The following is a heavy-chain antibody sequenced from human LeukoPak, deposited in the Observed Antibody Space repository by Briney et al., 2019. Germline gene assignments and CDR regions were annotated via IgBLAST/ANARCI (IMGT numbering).Heavy chain of an antibody. CDR1: GGTFSSYA. J-gene: IGHJ4*02. Sequence: ASVKVSCKASGGTFSSYAISWVRQAPGQGLEWMGRIIPIFGTANYAQKFQGRVTITTDESTSTAYMELSSLRSEDTAVYYCARGGPLGYYFGYWGQGTLVTVSS. CDR3: ARGGPLGYYFGY. V-gene: IGHV1-69*05. CDR2: IIPIFGTA. D-gene: IGHD7-27*01.